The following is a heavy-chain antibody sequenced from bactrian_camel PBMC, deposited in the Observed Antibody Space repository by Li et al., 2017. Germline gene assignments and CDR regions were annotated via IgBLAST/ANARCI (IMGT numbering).Heavy chain of an antibody. CDR3: AASGSLSWGNLQYWLLREVTYTY. J-gene: IGHJ4*01. V-gene: IGHV3S10*01. CDR1: GFTFSSSY. D-gene: IGHD1*01. CDR2: IYDDGGT. Sequence: DVQLVESGGGSVQAGGSLRLSCAASGFTFSSSYMSWVRQAPGKGLEWVSRIYDDGGTKYADFVKGRFTISRDNAKNTLYLQLNSLKPEDTAMYYCAASGSLSWGNLQYWLLREVTYTYWGQGTQVTVS.